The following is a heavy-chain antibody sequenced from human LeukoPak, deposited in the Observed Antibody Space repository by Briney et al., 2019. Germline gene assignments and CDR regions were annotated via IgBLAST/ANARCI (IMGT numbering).Heavy chain of an antibody. CDR1: GVTTSSYT. Sequence: SGGSLRLSCAASGVTTSSYTMSWVRQAPGKGLEWVSVISASGGSTDYADSVKGRFTISRDNSKNTLYLQTNSLRAEDTAVYYCAKGRYCSTGSCSYFDDWGQGTLVTVSS. V-gene: IGHV3-23*01. CDR3: AKGRYCSTGSCSYFDD. D-gene: IGHD2-15*01. CDR2: ISASGGST. J-gene: IGHJ4*02.